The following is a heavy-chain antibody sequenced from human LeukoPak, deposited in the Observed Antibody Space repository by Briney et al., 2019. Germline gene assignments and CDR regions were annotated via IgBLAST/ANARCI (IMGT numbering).Heavy chain of an antibody. CDR1: GYSFSNYW. V-gene: IGHV5-51*01. CDR3: ARDGQENSFDY. Sequence: GESLKISCKGSGYSFSNYWIGWVRQLPGKGPEWMGIIYPADSDTRYSPSFQGQVTISVDKSITTAYLQWSSLKASDSAMYYCARDGQENSFDYWGQGTVVTVSS. CDR2: IYPADSDT. J-gene: IGHJ4*02.